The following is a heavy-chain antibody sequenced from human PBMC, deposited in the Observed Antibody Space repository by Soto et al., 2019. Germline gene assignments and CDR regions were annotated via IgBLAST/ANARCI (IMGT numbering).Heavy chain of an antibody. CDR2: INAGNGNT. D-gene: IGHD3-3*01. CDR3: ARDFHDFWSGYYPSNGMDV. V-gene: IGHV1-3*01. J-gene: IGHJ6*02. Sequence: GASVKVSCKASGYTFTSYAMHWVRQAPGQRREWMGWINAGNGNTKYSQKFQGRVTITRDTSASTAYMELSSLRSEDTAVYYCARDFHDFWSGYYPSNGMDVWGQGTTVTVSS. CDR1: GYTFTSYA.